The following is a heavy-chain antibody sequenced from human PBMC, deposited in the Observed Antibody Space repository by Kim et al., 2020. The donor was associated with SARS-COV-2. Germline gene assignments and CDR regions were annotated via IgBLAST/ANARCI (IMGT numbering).Heavy chain of an antibody. CDR3: AKDSSSSWSTRRLYGMAV. J-gene: IGHJ6*02. CDR1: GFTFSSYG. CDR2: ISYDGSNK. V-gene: IGHV3-30*18. Sequence: GGSLRLSCAASGFTFSSYGMHWVRQAPGKGLEWVAVISYDGSNKYYADSVKGRFTISRDNSKNTMYLQMNSLRAEDTAVYYCAKDSSSSWSTRRLYGMAVWGQGTTVTVSS. D-gene: IGHD6-13*01.